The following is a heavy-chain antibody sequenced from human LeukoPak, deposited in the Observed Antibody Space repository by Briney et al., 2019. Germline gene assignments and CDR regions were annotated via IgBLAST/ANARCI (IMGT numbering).Heavy chain of an antibody. V-gene: IGHV1-24*01. CDR3: ATGDVFPYYMDV. Sequence: GASVKVSCKVSGYTLTELSMHWVRQVPGKGLEWMGGFDPEDGETIYAQKFQGRVTMTEDTSTDTAYMELSSLRSEDTAVYYCATGDVFPYYMDVWGKGTTVTISS. CDR2: FDPEDGET. J-gene: IGHJ6*03. CDR1: GYTLTELS.